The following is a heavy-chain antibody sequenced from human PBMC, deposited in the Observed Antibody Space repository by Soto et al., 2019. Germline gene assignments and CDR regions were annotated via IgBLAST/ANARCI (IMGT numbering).Heavy chain of an antibody. D-gene: IGHD5-18*01. Sequence: GGSLRLSCAGSGFNFSDYYMRWIRQAPGKGLEWVSYISSSGSTIYYADSVKGRFTISRDNAKNSLYLQMNSLRAEDTAVYYCARDLGLPDTAPGWFDPWGQGTLVTVSS. CDR3: ARDLGLPDTAPGWFDP. J-gene: IGHJ5*02. V-gene: IGHV3-11*01. CDR1: GFNFSDYY. CDR2: ISSSGSTI.